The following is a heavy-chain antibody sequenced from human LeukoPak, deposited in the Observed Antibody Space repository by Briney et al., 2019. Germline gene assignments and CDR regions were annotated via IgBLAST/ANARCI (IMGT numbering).Heavy chain of an antibody. CDR3: ARFYYYGSRNPRGWFDP. V-gene: IGHV3-11*01. J-gene: IGHJ5*02. Sequence: GSLRLSCAASGFTFSDYHMSWIRQAPGKGLEWVSYISSSGSTIYYADSVKGRFTISRDNAKNSLYLQMNSLRAEDTAVYYCARFYYYGSRNPRGWFDPWGQGTLVTVSS. CDR2: ISSSGSTI. CDR1: GFTFSDYH. D-gene: IGHD3-10*01.